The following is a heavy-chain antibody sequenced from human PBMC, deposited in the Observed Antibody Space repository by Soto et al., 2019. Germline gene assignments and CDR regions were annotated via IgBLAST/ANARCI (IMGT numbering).Heavy chain of an antibody. Sequence: GGSLRLSCAASGFTFSSYSMNWVRQAPGKGLVWVSSISSSSSYIYYADSVKGRFTISRDNAKNSLYLQMNSLRAEDTAVYYCARPQGYYDSSGYYLYWGQGTLVTVSS. D-gene: IGHD3-22*01. V-gene: IGHV3-21*01. CDR2: ISSSSSYI. CDR1: GFTFSSYS. CDR3: ARPQGYYDSSGYYLY. J-gene: IGHJ4*02.